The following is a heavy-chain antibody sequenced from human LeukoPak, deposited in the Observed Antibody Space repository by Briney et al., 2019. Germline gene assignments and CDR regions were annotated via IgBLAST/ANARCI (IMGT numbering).Heavy chain of an antibody. CDR2: ITNDGSST. J-gene: IGHJ4*02. Sequence: PGGSLRLSCAASGLTFSSHWMHWVRQAPGKGLVWVSRITNDGSSTTYADSVKGRFTISRDNSKNTLYLQMNSLRAEDTAVYYCAREFLGNYVWGSYLYWGQGTLVTVSS. CDR1: GLTFSSHW. D-gene: IGHD3-16*02. CDR3: AREFLGNYVWGSYLY. V-gene: IGHV3-74*01.